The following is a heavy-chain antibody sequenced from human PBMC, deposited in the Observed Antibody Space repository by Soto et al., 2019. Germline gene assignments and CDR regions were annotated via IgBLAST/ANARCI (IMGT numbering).Heavy chain of an antibody. D-gene: IGHD3-22*01. J-gene: IGHJ4*02. CDR2: IIPILGIA. Sequence: GASVKVSCKASGGTFSSYTISWVRQAPGQGLEWMGRIIPILGIANYAQKFQGRVTITADKSTSTAYMELSSLRSEDTAVYYCARDLIRTYYYDSSGYYGAQAPPDPDYWGQGTQVTVSS. V-gene: IGHV1-69*04. CDR3: ARDLIRTYYYDSSGYYGAQAPPDPDY. CDR1: GGTFSSYT.